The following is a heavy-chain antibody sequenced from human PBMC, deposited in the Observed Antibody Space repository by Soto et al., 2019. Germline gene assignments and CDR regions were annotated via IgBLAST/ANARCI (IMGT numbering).Heavy chain of an antibody. CDR2: ITSNGGNT. D-gene: IGHD2-15*01. J-gene: IGHJ6*02. Sequence: PGGSLRLSCAASGFTFSSYAMHWVRQAPGKGLEYVSGITSNGGNTDYASSVKGRFTISRDNSKNTLYLQMGSLRAEDMAVYYCATCSGGRNYYYGMDVWGQGTTVTVSS. CDR1: GFTFSSYA. CDR3: ATCSGGRNYYYGMDV. V-gene: IGHV3-64*01.